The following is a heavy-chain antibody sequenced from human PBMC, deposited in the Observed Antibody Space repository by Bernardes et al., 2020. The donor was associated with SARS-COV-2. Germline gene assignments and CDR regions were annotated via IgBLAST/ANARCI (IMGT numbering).Heavy chain of an antibody. CDR2: IRSKANNYAT. Sequence: GSLRLSCVASGFTFSGSTMHWVRQVSGKGLEWVGRIRSKANNYATAYAESMEGRFTISRDDSKNAAYLQMNSLKTDDTAFYYCARVSPIEAAYYDAFDIWGQGTMVTVSS. J-gene: IGHJ3*02. D-gene: IGHD3-10*01. CDR3: ARVSPIEAAYYDAFDI. V-gene: IGHV3-73*01. CDR1: GFTFSGST.